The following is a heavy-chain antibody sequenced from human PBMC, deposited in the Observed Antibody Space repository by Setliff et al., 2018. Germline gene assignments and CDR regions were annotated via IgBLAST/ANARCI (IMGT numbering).Heavy chain of an antibody. J-gene: IGHJ3*01. CDR3: ARAHYGSGSYGALQV. CDR2: IDWDDDK. D-gene: IGHD3-10*01. V-gene: IGHV2-70*04. CDR1: GFSLNTRDMR. Sequence: PTLVNPTQTLTLTCTFSGFSLNTRDMRVSWLRQPPGKALEWLARIDWDDDKFYTTSLKTRLTISKDTSKNQVVLTMTNMNPVDTGTYYCARAHYGSGSYGALQVWGQGTLGTVS.